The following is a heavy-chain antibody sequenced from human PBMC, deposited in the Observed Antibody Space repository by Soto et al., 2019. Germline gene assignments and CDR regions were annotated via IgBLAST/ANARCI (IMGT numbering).Heavy chain of an antibody. V-gene: IGHV4-4*02. Sequence: QVQLQESGPGLVQPSGTLSLTCAVSGDSINNSHWWSWVRQTPGKGREWIGETYHSATTNYNPSLKTRVTISIDKSKNQFSLKMNSVTAADTAVYYCAREVNSSPARGPNWFDPWGQGTLVTVSS. D-gene: IGHD6-13*01. J-gene: IGHJ5*02. CDR1: GDSINNSHW. CDR3: AREVNSSPARGPNWFDP. CDR2: TYHSATT.